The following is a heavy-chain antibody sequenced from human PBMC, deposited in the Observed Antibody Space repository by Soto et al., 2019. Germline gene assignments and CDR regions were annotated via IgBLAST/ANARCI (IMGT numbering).Heavy chain of an antibody. Sequence: QVQLVESGGGLVEPGGSLSLSCAAYGFKFGDHYMTWIRQAPGKGLEWVSKISGDGTTQYYADSVKGRFTVSRDNTKNSLHLQMNRLRAEDTALYYCAGDPFYYASGFWGQGTLVIVSS. V-gene: IGHV3-11*01. D-gene: IGHD3-10*01. CDR3: AGDPFYYASGF. CDR1: GFKFGDHY. J-gene: IGHJ4*02. CDR2: ISGDGTTQ.